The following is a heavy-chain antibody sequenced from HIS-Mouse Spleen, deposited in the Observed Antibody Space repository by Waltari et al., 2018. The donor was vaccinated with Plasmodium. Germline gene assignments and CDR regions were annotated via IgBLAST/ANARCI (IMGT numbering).Heavy chain of an antibody. D-gene: IGHD3-3*01. CDR3: ARVTSSGVYWYFDL. CDR1: GGSFSGYY. V-gene: IGHV4-34*01. J-gene: IGHJ2*01. CDR2: INHSGTT. Sequence: QVQLQQWGAGLLKPSETLSLTCAVYGGSFSGYYWSWIRQPPGKGLEWIGEINHSGTTHYNPSLKSRVTISVDPSKNQFSLKQSSVTAADTAVYYCARVTSSGVYWYFDLWGRGTLVTVSS.